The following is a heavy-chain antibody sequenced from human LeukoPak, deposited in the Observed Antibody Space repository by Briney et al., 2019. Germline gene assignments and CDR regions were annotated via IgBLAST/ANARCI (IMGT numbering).Heavy chain of an antibody. CDR1: GYSFTTSW. V-gene: IGHV5-51*01. CDR3: AIHYNNYLDY. Sequence: GESLKISCRDSGYSFTTSWIGWVRQMPGKGLEWMGIIYPGDSDTRYSPSFQGQVTISADKSIGTAYLQWSSLKASDTAMYYCAIHYNNYLDYWGQGTLVTVSS. D-gene: IGHD5-24*01. J-gene: IGHJ4*02. CDR2: IYPGDSDT.